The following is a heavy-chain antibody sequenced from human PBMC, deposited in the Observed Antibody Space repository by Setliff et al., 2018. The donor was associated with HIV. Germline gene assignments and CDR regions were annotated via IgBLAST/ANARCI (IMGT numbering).Heavy chain of an antibody. V-gene: IGHV3-20*03. CDR3: TKNLYSSRWSPLDY. CDR1: SFDDYG. Sequence: SFDDYGMNWVRQVPGKGLEWVSAISRNGGSTAYADSVKGRFAISRDNSKNTLYLQMDSLRAEDTAVYYCTKNLYSSRWSPLDYWGQGTLVTVSS. D-gene: IGHD6-13*01. J-gene: IGHJ4*02. CDR2: ISRNGGST.